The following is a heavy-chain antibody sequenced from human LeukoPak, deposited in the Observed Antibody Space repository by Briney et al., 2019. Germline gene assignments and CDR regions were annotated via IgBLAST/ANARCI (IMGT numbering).Heavy chain of an antibody. Sequence: GGSLRLSCAASGFTFSNYAMYWVRQAPGKGLEWLAVTSYDGNNKYYADSVKGRFTISRDNSKNTLYLQMNSLRAEDTAVYRCARGDPYYYDSTGYYLLDYWGQGALLTVSS. CDR2: TSYDGNNK. D-gene: IGHD3-22*01. V-gene: IGHV3-30-3*01. CDR3: ARGDPYYYDSTGYYLLDY. J-gene: IGHJ4*02. CDR1: GFTFSNYA.